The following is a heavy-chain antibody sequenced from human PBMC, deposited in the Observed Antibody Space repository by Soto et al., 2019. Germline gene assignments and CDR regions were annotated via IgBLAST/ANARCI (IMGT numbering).Heavy chain of an antibody. CDR2: IYYSGST. CDR3: ARRAVAVNYYYYYMDV. Sequence: SETLSLTCTVSGGSTSSYYWSWIRQPPGKGLEWIGYIYYSGSTNYNPPLKSRVTISVDTSKNQFSLKLSSVTAADTAVYYCARRAVAVNYYYYYMDVWGKGTTVTVSS. V-gene: IGHV4-59*08. CDR1: GGSTSSYY. D-gene: IGHD6-19*01. J-gene: IGHJ6*03.